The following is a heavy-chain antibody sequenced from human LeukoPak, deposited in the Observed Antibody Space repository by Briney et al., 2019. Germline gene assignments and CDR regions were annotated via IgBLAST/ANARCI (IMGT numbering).Heavy chain of an antibody. CDR3: ARGQVKQQLLTRTGSRDYYYYMDV. Sequence: GGSLRLSCAASGFTFSNYCMSWVRQAPGKGLEWVVNIKQDGSEKYYVDSGKGRFTISRDNAKNSLYLQMNSLRAEDTAVYYCARGQVKQQLLTRTGSRDYYYYMDVWGKGTTVTVSS. D-gene: IGHD6-13*01. J-gene: IGHJ6*03. CDR1: GFTFSNYC. CDR2: IKQDGSEK. V-gene: IGHV3-7*01.